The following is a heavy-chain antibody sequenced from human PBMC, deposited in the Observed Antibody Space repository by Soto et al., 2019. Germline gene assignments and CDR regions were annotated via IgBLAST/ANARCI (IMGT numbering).Heavy chain of an antibody. V-gene: IGHV1-2*04. D-gene: IGHD1-20*01. CDR2: INPNSGGT. CDR3: ARYKSNYYYGMDV. CDR1: GYTFTGYY. Sequence: ASVKVSCKASGYTFTGYYMHWVRQAPGQGLEWMGWINPNSGGTNYAQKFQGWVTMTRDTSLSTAHMELSRLRSDDTAVYYCARYKSNYYYGMDVWGQGTTVTVSS. J-gene: IGHJ6*02.